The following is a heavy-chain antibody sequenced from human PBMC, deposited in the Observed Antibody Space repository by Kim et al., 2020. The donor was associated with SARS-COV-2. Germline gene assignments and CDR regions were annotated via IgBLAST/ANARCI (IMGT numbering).Heavy chain of an antibody. D-gene: IGHD6-6*01. CDR3: AKDEEKYSRGWFDY. Sequence: ANAVNGRFTISRDNSKNSLYLQMNSLRTADTALYCCAKDEEKYSRGWFDYWGQGTLVTVSS. J-gene: IGHJ5*01. V-gene: IGHV3-43*01.